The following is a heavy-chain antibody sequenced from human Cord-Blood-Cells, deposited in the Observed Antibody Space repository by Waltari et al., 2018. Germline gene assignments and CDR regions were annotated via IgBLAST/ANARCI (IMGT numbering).Heavy chain of an antibody. Sequence: QVQLQQWGAGLLKPSETLSLTCAVHGGSFSGYYLSWIRQPPGKGLEWIGEINHSGSTNYNPSLKSRVTISVDTSKNQFSLKLSSVTAADTAVYYCARVRTGDFDYWGQGTLVTVSS. D-gene: IGHD7-27*01. CDR1: GGSFSGYY. CDR3: ARVRTGDFDY. V-gene: IGHV4-34*01. CDR2: INHSGST. J-gene: IGHJ4*02.